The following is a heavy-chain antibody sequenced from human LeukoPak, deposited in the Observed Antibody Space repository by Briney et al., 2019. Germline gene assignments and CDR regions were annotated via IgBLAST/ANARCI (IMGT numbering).Heavy chain of an antibody. V-gene: IGHV3-23*01. CDR2: ISGSGGST. Sequence: PGGSLRLSCAASGFTFSSYAMSWVRQAPGKGLEWVSAISGSGGSTYYADSVKGRFTISRDNSKNTLYLQMNSLRAEDTAVYYCARDLRGYQCSGGSCYSDYYYGMDVWGQGTTVTVSS. D-gene: IGHD2-15*01. CDR3: ARDLRGYQCSGGSCYSDYYYGMDV. J-gene: IGHJ6*02. CDR1: GFTFSSYA.